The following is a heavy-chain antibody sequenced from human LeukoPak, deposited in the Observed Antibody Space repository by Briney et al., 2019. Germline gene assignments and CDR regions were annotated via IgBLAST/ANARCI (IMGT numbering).Heavy chain of an antibody. CDR1: GGSIVSSDW. CDR2: IYESGST. CDR3: ARHRAYSSSSPFDY. J-gene: IGHJ4*02. V-gene: IGHV4-4*02. D-gene: IGHD6-6*01. Sequence: SGTLSLTCAVSGGSIVSSDWWSWVRQPPGKGLEWIGDIYESGSTNYNPSLKSRVTISVDKSKNQFSLKLSFVTAADTAVYYCARHRAYSSSSPFDYWGQGTLVTVSS.